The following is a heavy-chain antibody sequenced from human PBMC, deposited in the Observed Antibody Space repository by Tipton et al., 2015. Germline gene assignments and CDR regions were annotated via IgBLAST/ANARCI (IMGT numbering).Heavy chain of an antibody. Sequence: TLFLTCTVSGGSISNYYWSWIRQPPGKGLEWIGYIYSSGSTNYNPSLRSRVTISLLTSNNQFSLKLTSVTAADTAVYYCARGGSWHSPWGQGTLVTVSS. V-gene: IGHV4-59*01. CDR1: GGSISNYY. CDR3: ARGGSWHSP. D-gene: IGHD1-26*01. CDR2: IYSSGST. J-gene: IGHJ5*02.